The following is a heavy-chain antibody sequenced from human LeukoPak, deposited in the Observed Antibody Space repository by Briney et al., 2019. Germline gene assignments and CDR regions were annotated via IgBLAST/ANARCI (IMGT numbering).Heavy chain of an antibody. CDR1: GFIFSNYD. CDR3: ARAYWGFGLPFDM. V-gene: IGHV3-13*05. D-gene: IGHD2-8*02. CDR2: IGIGSDP. J-gene: IGHJ3*02. Sequence: GGSLRLSCTASGFIFSNYDMHWDRQVTGKGLEWVSTIGIGSDPYYPGSVKGRFTISRENAKNSLYLQMNSLRPGDTAMYYCARAYWGFGLPFDMWGLGTMVIVSS.